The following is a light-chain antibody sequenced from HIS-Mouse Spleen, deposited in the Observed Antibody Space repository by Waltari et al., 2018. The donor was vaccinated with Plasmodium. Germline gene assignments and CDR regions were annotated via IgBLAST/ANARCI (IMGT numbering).Light chain of an antibody. CDR1: QSVRSN. CDR2: GAS. CDR3: QQYNNWTPYT. Sequence: EIVMTQSPATLSVSPGERATLSCRASQSVRSNLAWYQQKPGQAPSLLIYGASTRATGIPARFSGSGSGTEFTLTISSMQSEDFAVYYCQQYNNWTPYTFGQGTKLEIK. V-gene: IGKV3-15*01. J-gene: IGKJ2*01.